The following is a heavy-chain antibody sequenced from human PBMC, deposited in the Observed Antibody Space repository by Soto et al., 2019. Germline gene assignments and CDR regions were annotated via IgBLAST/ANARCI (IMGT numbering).Heavy chain of an antibody. J-gene: IGHJ6*02. CDR1: GGTFSSYT. CDR3: ASENHRDYSASGSYSYYYGMDV. Sequence: QVQLVQSGAEVKKPGSSVKVSCKSSGGTFSSYTISWVRQAPGQGLEWMGRIIPIIGIANYAQKFQGRVTITADKSTSTASMALSSLRAEDTAVYYCASENHRDYSASGSYSYYYGMDVWGQGTTVTVSS. CDR2: IIPIIGIA. D-gene: IGHD3-10*01. V-gene: IGHV1-69*02.